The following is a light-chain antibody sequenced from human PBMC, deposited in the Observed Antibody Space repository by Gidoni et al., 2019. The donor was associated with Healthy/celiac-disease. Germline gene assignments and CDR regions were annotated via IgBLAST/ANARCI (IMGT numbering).Light chain of an antibody. CDR2: KAS. CDR3: QQYNSYSRS. J-gene: IGKJ2*04. V-gene: IGKV1-5*03. CDR1: QSISSR. Sequence: DIQMTPSPSPLSASVGDRVTITCRPSQSISSRIAWYQQTPGKAPKLMIYKASSLESGVPSRCSGSGSGTEFTLTISSLQPDDFATYYCQQYNSYSRSFGQGTKLEIK.